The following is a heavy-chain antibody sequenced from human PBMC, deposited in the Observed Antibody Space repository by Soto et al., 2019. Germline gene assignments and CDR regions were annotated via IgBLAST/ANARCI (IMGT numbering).Heavy chain of an antibody. CDR3: AREAAAGLVY. CDR1: GYSFTSYD. V-gene: IGHV1-8*01. D-gene: IGHD6-13*01. CDR2: MNPNSDNT. J-gene: IGHJ4*02. Sequence: QVQLVQSGAEVKKPGASVKVSCKASGYSFTSYDINWVRQATGQGLEWMGWMNPNSDNTAYAQKFQGRVTMIRNTYISTVYMELSSLRSEDTAVYYCAREAAAGLVYWGQGTLVTVSS.